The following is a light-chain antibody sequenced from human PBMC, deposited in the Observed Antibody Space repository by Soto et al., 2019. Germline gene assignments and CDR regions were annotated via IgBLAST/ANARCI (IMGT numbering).Light chain of an antibody. Sequence: DIQMTQSPSTLSASVGDRVTITCRASQTISSWLAWYQQKPGKAPKLLIYKASSLESGVPSRFGGSGSGTEFTLTISSLQPDDFGRYYCQQYKSYPLTFGGGTKVDIK. CDR2: KAS. J-gene: IGKJ4*01. V-gene: IGKV1-5*03. CDR1: QTISSW. CDR3: QQYKSYPLT.